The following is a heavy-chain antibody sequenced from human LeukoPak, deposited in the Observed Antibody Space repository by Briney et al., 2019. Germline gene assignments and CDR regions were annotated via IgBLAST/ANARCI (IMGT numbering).Heavy chain of an antibody. D-gene: IGHD2-8*02. CDR3: ATVPEGSWCPSY. J-gene: IGHJ4*02. Sequence: GGSLRLSCAASGFTFSDYYMSWIRQAPGEGLEWVSYISDSGSTIYYADSLQGRFTISRDNAKNSLYLQMNSLRAEDTAVYYCATVPEGSWCPSYWGQGTLVTVSS. CDR2: ISDSGSTI. V-gene: IGHV3-11*01. CDR1: GFTFSDYY.